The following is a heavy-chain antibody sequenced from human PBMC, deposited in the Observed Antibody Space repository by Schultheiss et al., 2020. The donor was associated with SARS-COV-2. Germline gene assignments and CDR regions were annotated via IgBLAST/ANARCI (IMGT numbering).Heavy chain of an antibody. J-gene: IGHJ5*02. Sequence: GGSLRLSCAPSGFTFGNYNMHWVRQAPGKGLEFVASIRSSGRDIYYADSMQGRFTVSRDNANNSLYLQMHSLRAEDTAVYYCARVGKGSFPIDPWGQGTLVTVSS. D-gene: IGHD7-27*01. CDR3: ARVGKGSFPIDP. CDR2: IRSSGRDI. CDR1: GFTFGNYN. V-gene: IGHV3-21*04.